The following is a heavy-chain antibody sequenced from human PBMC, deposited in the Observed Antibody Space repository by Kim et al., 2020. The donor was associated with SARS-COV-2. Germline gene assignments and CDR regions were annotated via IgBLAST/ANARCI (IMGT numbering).Heavy chain of an antibody. J-gene: IGHJ4*01. CDR1: GYSFINHY. Sequence: ASVKVSCKASGYSFINHYIHWIQQDPGQGLEWMGTINPDGGGTSYAEKFQDRISITRDTSTSTVTMYLDSLTSDDTAIYYCARVGLDYWGQGTRVTVSS. CDR2: INPDGGGT. V-gene: IGHV1-46*01. CDR3: ARVGLDY.